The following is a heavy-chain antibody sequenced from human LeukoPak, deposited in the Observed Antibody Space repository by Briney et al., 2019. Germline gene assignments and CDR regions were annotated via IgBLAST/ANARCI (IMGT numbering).Heavy chain of an antibody. CDR1: GFTFSSYG. Sequence: GRSLRLSCAASGFTFSSYGMHWVRQAPGKGLEWVAVISYDGSNKYYADSVKGRFTISRDNSKNTLYLQMNSLRAEDTAVYYGAKVPLPAAIRGYFDYWGQGTLVTVSS. CDR3: AKVPLPAAIRGYFDY. CDR2: ISYDGSNK. J-gene: IGHJ4*02. D-gene: IGHD2-2*01. V-gene: IGHV3-30*18.